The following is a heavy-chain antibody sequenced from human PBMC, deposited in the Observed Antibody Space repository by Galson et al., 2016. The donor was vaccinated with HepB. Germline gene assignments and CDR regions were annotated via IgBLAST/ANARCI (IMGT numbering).Heavy chain of an antibody. CDR3: ARRKAEETFYSYVMDV. CDR2: INYNGGT. J-gene: IGHJ6*02. CDR1: GFTFNTYS. D-gene: IGHD2/OR15-2a*01. V-gene: IGHV4-34*01. Sequence: LRLSCAASGFTFNTYSMNWVRLSPGKGLEWIGEINYNGGTNYNASLKSRVNISVDKSKNQFSLKLGSVTAADTAVYYCARRKAEETFYSYVMDVWGQGTTVTVSS.